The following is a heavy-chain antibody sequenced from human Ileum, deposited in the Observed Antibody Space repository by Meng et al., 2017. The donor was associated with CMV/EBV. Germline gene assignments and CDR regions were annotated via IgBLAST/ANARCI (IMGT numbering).Heavy chain of an antibody. D-gene: IGHD2-2*03. CDR2: ILPSSGAT. CDR1: GYSLTAHF. Sequence: ASVKVSCKASGYSLTAHFIHWVRKAPGQGLQWRGWILPSSGATYYAQKFSDRVTMIRDMSVSTFYMELTRLTSDDTAVYHCVRDMDGSEGSALDVWGQGTMVTVSS. CDR3: VRDMDGSEGSALDV. J-gene: IGHJ3*01. V-gene: IGHV1-2*02.